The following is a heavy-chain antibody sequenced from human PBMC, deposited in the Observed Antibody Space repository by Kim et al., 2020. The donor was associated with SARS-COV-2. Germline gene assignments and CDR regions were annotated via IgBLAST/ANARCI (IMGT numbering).Heavy chain of an antibody. D-gene: IGHD5-12*01. CDR1: GFTFSSYG. V-gene: IGHV3-33*01. CDR3: AREDSDYHLEC. J-gene: IGHJ4*02. CDR2: IWYDGSNK. Sequence: GGSLRLSCVASGFTFSSYGMHWVRQAPGKGLEWVTVIWYDGSNKYYADSVKGRFTISRDDSKNTLYLQMNSLRAEDTAVYYCAREDSDYHLECWGQGTLVTVSS.